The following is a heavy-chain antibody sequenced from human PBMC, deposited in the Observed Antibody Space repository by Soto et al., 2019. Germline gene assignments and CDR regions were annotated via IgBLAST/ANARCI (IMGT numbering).Heavy chain of an antibody. CDR1: GYTFTSYN. D-gene: IGHD1-26*01. V-gene: IGHV1-46*01. CDR3: AKDSGYYSSDY. J-gene: IGHJ4*02. CDR2: ITPGGGGT. Sequence: EASVKVSCKASGYTFTSYNMHWVRQAPGQGLEWMGIITPGGGGTRYAQKFQGRVTMTRDTSTSTVYMELSSLGSEDTAVYYCAKDSGYYSSDYWGQGALVTVSS.